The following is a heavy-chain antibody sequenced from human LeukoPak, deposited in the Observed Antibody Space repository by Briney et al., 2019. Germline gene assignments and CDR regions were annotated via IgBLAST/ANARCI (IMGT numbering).Heavy chain of an antibody. J-gene: IGHJ4*02. D-gene: IGHD2-2*02. V-gene: IGHV3-23*01. CDR3: AKDSGGKNQLLYLVVDY. Sequence: GGSLRLSCAASGFTFSTYAMTWVRQAPGKGLEWVSSISGSSGDTYYADSVKGRFTISRDNSKNTLYLQMSNLRAEDTAVYYCAKDSGGKNQLLYLVVDYWGQGTLVTVSS. CDR1: GFTFSTYA. CDR2: ISGSSGDT.